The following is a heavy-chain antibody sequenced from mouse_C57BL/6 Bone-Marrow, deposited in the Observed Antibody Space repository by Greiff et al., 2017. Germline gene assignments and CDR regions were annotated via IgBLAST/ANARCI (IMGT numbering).Heavy chain of an antibody. Sequence: QVQLQQSGAELARPGASVKLSCKASGYTFTSYGISWVKQRTGQGLEWIGEINPRSGNTYYNEKFKGKATLTADKSSSTAYMELLSLRSEDSAVYFCARDYRAMDYWGQGTSVTVSS. V-gene: IGHV1-81*01. D-gene: IGHD5-5*01. CDR2: INPRSGNT. CDR3: ARDYRAMDY. J-gene: IGHJ4*01. CDR1: GYTFTSYG.